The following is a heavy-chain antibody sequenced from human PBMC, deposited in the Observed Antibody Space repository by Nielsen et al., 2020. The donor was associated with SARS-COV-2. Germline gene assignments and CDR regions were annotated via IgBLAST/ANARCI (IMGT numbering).Heavy chain of an antibody. V-gene: IGHV3-74*01. CDR3: ARNPIDYYYGMDV. Sequence: GESLKISCAASGFTFSSYWMHWVRQAPGKGLVWVSRINSDGSSTSYADSVKGRFTISRDNAKNSLYLQMNSLRAEDTAVYYCARNPIDYYYGMDVWGQGTTVTVSS. D-gene: IGHD1-14*01. CDR1: GFTFSSYW. CDR2: INSDGSST. J-gene: IGHJ6*02.